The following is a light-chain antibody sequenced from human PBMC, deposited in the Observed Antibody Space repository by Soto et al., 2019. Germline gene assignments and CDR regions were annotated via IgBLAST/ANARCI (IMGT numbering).Light chain of an antibody. J-gene: IGKJ1*01. CDR1: QTITSSY. Sequence: DIVFTQSPGTLSLSPGERATLSCMASQTITSSYLAWFQQKPGQSPRLPIYAASNRATGITARFSGSGSGTDFTLTISSLEPEDFAVYYCQQRSNWPWTVGQGTKVDI. CDR2: AAS. V-gene: IGKV3D-20*02. CDR3: QQRSNWPWT.